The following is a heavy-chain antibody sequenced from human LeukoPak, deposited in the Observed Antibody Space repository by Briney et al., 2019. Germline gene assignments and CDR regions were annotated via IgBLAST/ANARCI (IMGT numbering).Heavy chain of an antibody. V-gene: IGHV3-74*01. CDR3: ARTAYSDYSLGF. D-gene: IGHD5-12*01. J-gene: IGHJ4*02. Sequence: GGSLRLSCAASGFTFSNYWMHWVRQAPGKGLVWVSRISSDGSSTSYADSVKGRFTISRDNAKSTLYLQMNSLRAEDTAVYYCARTAYSDYSLGFWGQGTLVTVSS. CDR1: GFTFSNYW. CDR2: ISSDGSST.